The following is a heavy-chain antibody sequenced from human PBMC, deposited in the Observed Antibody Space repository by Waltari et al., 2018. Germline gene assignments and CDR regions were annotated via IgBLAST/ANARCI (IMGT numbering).Heavy chain of an antibody. CDR3: ARQPPTTVPTPRSPLDT. CDR1: GGSITTKSYH. D-gene: IGHD4-17*01. CDR2: IHISGST. V-gene: IGHV4-39*07. Sequence: QPQLQESGPGLEKPSETLSLTCTVSGGSITTKSYHWAWIRQTPGKGLEWIGSIHISGSTYYNPSLRSRVTMSVDTSNNQFSLKLTSVTAADTAVYYCARQPPTTVPTPRSPLDTWGQGTMVSVSS. J-gene: IGHJ3*02.